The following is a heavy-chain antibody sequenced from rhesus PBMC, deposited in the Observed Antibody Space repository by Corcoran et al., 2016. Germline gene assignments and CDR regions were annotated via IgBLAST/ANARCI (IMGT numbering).Heavy chain of an antibody. CDR3: ARRGGTRYFDY. D-gene: IGHD3-9*01. CDR2: IDSSGST. J-gene: IGHJ4*01. CDR1: GGSLSGYW. V-gene: IGHV4-165*01. Sequence: QLQLQESGPGLVKPSETLSLTCAVSGGSLSGYWWSWIRPPPGKGLEWIGSIDSSGSTDYNPSLKSRVTISRDTSKNQFSLKLSSVTAADTAVYDCARRGGTRYFDYWGQGVLVTVSS.